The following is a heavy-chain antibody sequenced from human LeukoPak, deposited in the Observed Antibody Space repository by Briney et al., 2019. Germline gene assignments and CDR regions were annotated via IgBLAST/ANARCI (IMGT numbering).Heavy chain of an antibody. Sequence: SETLSLTCAVYGGSFSGYYWSWIRQPPGKGLEWIGEINHSGSTNYNPSLKSRVTISVDTSKNQFSLKLSSVTAADTAVYYCARRPRRGYSKLSWAFDIWDQGTMVTVSS. J-gene: IGHJ3*02. CDR3: ARRPRRGYSKLSWAFDI. CDR1: GGSFSGYY. D-gene: IGHD6-13*01. CDR2: INHSGST. V-gene: IGHV4-34*01.